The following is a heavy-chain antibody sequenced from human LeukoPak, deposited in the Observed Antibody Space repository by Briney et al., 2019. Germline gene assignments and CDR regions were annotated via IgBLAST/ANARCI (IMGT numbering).Heavy chain of an antibody. CDR1: GGTFSSYA. J-gene: IGHJ4*02. V-gene: IGHV1-69*04. CDR3: ARDLRGDYGDY. CDR2: IIPILGIA. Sequence: GASVKVSCKASGGTFSSYAISWVRQAPGQGLEWMERIIPILGIANYAQKFQGRVTITADKSTSTAYMELSSLRSEDTAVYYCARDLRGDYGDYWGQGTLVTVSS.